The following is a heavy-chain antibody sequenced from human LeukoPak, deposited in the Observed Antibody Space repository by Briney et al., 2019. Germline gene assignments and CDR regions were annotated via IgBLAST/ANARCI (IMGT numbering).Heavy chain of an antibody. CDR1: GGTFSSYA. CDR2: IIPIFGTA. Sequence: GASVKVSCKASGGTFSSYAISWVRQAPGQGLEWMGGIIPIFGTANYAQKFQGRVTITTDESTSTAYMELSSLRSEDTAVYYCARGSNSGSYYGSEYFQHWGQGTLVTVSS. V-gene: IGHV1-69*05. J-gene: IGHJ1*01. D-gene: IGHD1-26*01. CDR3: ARGSNSGSYYGSEYFQH.